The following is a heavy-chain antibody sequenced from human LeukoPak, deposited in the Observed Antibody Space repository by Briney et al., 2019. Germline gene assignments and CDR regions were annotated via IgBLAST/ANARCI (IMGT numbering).Heavy chain of an antibody. CDR2: ISQSART. V-gene: IGHV4-30-2*01. D-gene: IGHD3-22*01. CDR1: GGSISSGGYY. CDR3: AGVRWGSSGFSEYFEH. Sequence: SQTLSLTCTVSGGSISSGGYYWSWIRQPPGKGLEWIGEISQSARTNYNPSLKSRVTMSIDKSRNQFSLRMNSVTAADTAVYYCAGVRWGSSGFSEYFEHWGQGTLVTVSS. J-gene: IGHJ1*01.